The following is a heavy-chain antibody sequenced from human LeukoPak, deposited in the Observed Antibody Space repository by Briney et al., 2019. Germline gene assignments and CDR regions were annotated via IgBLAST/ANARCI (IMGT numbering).Heavy chain of an antibody. CDR3: ARDYGLYSAFDI. D-gene: IGHD3-3*01. CDR1: GFSVSSNY. V-gene: IGHV3-53*01. Sequence: PGGSLRLSCVVSGFSVSSNYMSWVRQAPGKGLEGVSVIYSGGYTYYADSVRGRFTISRDTSKNTLYLQMNSLRAEDTAVYYCARDYGLYSAFDIWGQGTMVTVSS. CDR2: IYSGGYT. J-gene: IGHJ3*02.